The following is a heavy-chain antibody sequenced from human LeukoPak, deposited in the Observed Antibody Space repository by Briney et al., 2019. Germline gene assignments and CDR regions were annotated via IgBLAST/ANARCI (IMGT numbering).Heavy chain of an antibody. CDR1: GFTFSSYG. V-gene: IGHV3-23*01. CDR2: ISGSGGST. J-gene: IGHJ3*02. Sequence: GGSLRLSCAASGFTFSSYGMSWARQAPGKGLEWVSAISGSGGSTYYADSVKGRFTISRDNSKNSLYLQMNSLRAEDTAVYYCARAYRDAFDIWGQETMVTVSS. CDR3: ARAYRDAFDI.